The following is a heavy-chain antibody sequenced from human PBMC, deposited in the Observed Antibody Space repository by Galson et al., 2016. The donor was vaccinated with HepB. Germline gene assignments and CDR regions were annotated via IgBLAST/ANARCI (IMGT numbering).Heavy chain of an antibody. CDR3: AKDGDVPSDYYDSSGRGYFDY. Sequence: SLRLSCAASGFRFSGYAKHWVRQAPGKGLEWVAVISYDGGKKYYADSVKGRLTISRDSSQSTLYLQMNSLRAEDTAVYYCAKDGDVPSDYYDSSGRGYFDYWGQGTLVSVSS. V-gene: IGHV3-30*04. J-gene: IGHJ4*02. CDR1: GFRFSGYA. CDR2: ISYDGGKK. D-gene: IGHD3-22*01.